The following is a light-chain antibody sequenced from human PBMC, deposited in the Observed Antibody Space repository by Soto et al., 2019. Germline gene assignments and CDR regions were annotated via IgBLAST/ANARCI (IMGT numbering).Light chain of an antibody. Sequence: EIVMTQSPATLSLSPGKRVTLSCRASQSVSSKLAWYQQRPGQAPRLLIYSASTRATGIPARFSGSGSGTEFTLTISSLQSEDFAVYYCQQYNNWPPIPFGQRTRLEIK. CDR1: QSVSSK. J-gene: IGKJ5*01. CDR3: QQYNNWPPIP. CDR2: SAS. V-gene: IGKV3-15*01.